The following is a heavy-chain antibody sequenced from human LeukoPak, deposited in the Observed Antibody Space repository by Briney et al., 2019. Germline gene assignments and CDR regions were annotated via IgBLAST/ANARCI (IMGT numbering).Heavy chain of an antibody. V-gene: IGHV3-53*01. CDR1: GFTVSSNY. J-gene: IGHJ3*02. Sequence: GGSLRLSCAASGFTVSSNYMSWVRQTPGKGLEWVLVIYSGGSTYYADSVKGRFTISRDNSKNTLYLQMNSLRAEDTAVYYCARVTPSDAFDIWGQGTMVTVSS. CDR3: ARVTPSDAFDI. CDR2: IYSGGST. D-gene: IGHD6-6*01.